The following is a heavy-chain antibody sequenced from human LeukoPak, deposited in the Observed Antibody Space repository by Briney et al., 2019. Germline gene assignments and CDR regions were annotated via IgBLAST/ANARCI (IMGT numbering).Heavy chain of an antibody. CDR2: INHSGST. V-gene: IGHV4-34*01. Sequence: SETLSLTCAVYGGSFSGYYWSWIRQPPGKGLEWIGEINHSGSTNYNPSLKSRVTISVDTSKNQFSLKLSSVTAADTAVYYCASHKQFYWYWGQGTLVTVSS. CDR3: ASHKQFYWY. J-gene: IGHJ4*02. CDR1: GGSFSGYY. D-gene: IGHD2/OR15-2a*01.